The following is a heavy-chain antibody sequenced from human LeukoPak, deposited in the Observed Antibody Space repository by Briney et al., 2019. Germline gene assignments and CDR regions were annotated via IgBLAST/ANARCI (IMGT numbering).Heavy chain of an antibody. J-gene: IGHJ3*02. V-gene: IGHV1-24*01. CDR1: GYTLTELS. CDR2: FDPEDGET. Sequence: ASVKVSCKVSGYTLTELSMHWVRQAPGKGLEWMGGFDPEDGETIYAQKFQGRVTMTEDTSTDTAYMELSSLRSEDTAVYYCATAYQINYGGNSGIEDDAFDIWGQGTMVTVSS. CDR3: ATAYQINYGGNSGIEDDAFDI. D-gene: IGHD4-23*01.